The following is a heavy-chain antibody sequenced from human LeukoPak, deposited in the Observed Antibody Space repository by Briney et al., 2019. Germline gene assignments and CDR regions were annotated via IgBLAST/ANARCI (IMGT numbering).Heavy chain of an antibody. D-gene: IGHD1-26*01. CDR1: GYTFTDYY. CDR2: INPNSGGT. J-gene: IGHJ4*02. CDR3: ARGSGSYPYYFDY. Sequence: ASVKVSCKASGYTFTDYYIHWVRQAPGQGLEWMGWINPNSGGTNYVQKFQGRVTMTRDTSISTAYVELSRLRSDDTAVYYCARGSGSYPYYFDYWGQGTLVTVSS. V-gene: IGHV1-2*02.